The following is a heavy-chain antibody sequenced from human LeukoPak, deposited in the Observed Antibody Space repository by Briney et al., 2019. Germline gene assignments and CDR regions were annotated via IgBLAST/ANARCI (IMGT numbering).Heavy chain of an antibody. CDR1: GVTFSTYG. J-gene: IGHJ4*02. D-gene: IGHD1-26*01. Sequence: GGSLRLSCAASGVTFSTYGRHWVRQAPGKGLEWVAVISHDGSNKYYADAVKGRFTISRDNSKNTLSLQMNSLRAEDTAVYYCAKGWDTKSTSRSPFDYWGQGTLVTVSS. CDR2: ISHDGSNK. CDR3: AKGWDTKSTSRSPFDY. V-gene: IGHV3-30*18.